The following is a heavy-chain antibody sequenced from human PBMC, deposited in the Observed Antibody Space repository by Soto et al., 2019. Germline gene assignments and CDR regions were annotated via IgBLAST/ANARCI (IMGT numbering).Heavy chain of an antibody. CDR2: ISYDGSNK. V-gene: IGHV3-30*18. J-gene: IGHJ4*02. CDR1: GFTFSSYG. D-gene: IGHD3-9*01. Sequence: VQLLESGGGLVQPGGSLRLSCAASGFTFSSYGMHWVRQAPGKGLEWVAVISYDGSNKYYADSVKGRFTISRDNSKNTLYLQMNSLRAEDTAVYYCAKDPNYDILTGYLDYWGQGTLVTVSS. CDR3: AKDPNYDILTGYLDY.